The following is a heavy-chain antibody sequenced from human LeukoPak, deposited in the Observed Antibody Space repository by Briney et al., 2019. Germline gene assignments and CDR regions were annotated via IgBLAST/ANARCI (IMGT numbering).Heavy chain of an antibody. J-gene: IGHJ3*02. CDR2: ISGSGART. D-gene: IGHD3-9*01. V-gene: IGHV3-23*01. CDR3: AKEYSFDWFSFDI. CDR1: GFTFSSYA. Sequence: GGSLRLSCAASGFTFSSYAMGWVRQAPGKGLEWVSAISGSGARTYYADSVKGRFTISRDNSKNTLYLQMNSLRAEDTAVYCAKEYSFDWFSFDIWGQGTMVTVSS.